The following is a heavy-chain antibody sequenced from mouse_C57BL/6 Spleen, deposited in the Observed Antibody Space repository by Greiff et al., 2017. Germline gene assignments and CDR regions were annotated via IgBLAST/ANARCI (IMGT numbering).Heavy chain of an antibody. J-gene: IGHJ2*01. Sequence: QVQLQQSGAELARPGASVKLSCKASGYTFTSYGISWVKQRTGQGLEWIGEIYPRSGNTYYNEKFKGKATLTADKSSSTAYMELRSLTSEDSAVYFCAREDITTVVAYYFDYWGQGTTLTVSS. CDR1: GYTFTSYG. CDR2: IYPRSGNT. V-gene: IGHV1-81*01. CDR3: AREDITTVVAYYFDY. D-gene: IGHD1-1*01.